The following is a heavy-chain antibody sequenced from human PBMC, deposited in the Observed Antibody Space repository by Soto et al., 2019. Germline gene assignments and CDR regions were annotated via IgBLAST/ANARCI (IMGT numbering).Heavy chain of an antibody. CDR2: IIPIFGTA. V-gene: IGHV1-69*12. J-gene: IGHJ4*02. Sequence: QVQLVQSGAEVKKPGSSVKVSCKASGGTFSSYAISWVRQAPGQGLEWMGGIIPIFGTANYAQKFQGRVTITADESRSTAYMELSSLRSEDTAVYYCASRGIAAAAAIPFDCWGQGTLVTVSS. CDR3: ASRGIAAAAAIPFDC. D-gene: IGHD6-13*01. CDR1: GGTFSSYA.